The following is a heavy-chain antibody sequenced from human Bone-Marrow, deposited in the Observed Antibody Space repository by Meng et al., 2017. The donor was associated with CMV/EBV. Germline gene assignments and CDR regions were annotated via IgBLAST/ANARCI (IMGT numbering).Heavy chain of an antibody. CDR1: GYTFTSFV. CDR3: ARYWSSTSCYLYYYYGMNV. Sequence: ASVKVSCKASGYTFTSFVIIWVRQAPGQGLEWMGWISGYTGNISYAQKFQGRVTMTTDTSTSTAYMELRSMRSDDTDVYYCARYWSSTSCYLYYYYGMNVWARGTSVTFSS. J-gene: IGHJ6*02. CDR2: ISGYTGNI. V-gene: IGHV1-18*01. D-gene: IGHD2-2*01.